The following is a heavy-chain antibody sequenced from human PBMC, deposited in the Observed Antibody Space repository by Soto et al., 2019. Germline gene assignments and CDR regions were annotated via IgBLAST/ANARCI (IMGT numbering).Heavy chain of an antibody. Sequence: QLQLQASGPGLVKPSETLSLTCTVSGGSISSNSYYWGWIRQPPGKGLEWIGSIYYSGSTSYNPSLMSRVAVTVDPSEIQFSLKLSSVTAAATVVYYCARTMAVRPQDPFDNWGRGTMVTVSS. D-gene: IGHD3-10*01. CDR1: GGSISSNSYY. J-gene: IGHJ3*02. CDR2: IYYSGST. CDR3: ARTMAVRPQDPFDN. V-gene: IGHV4-39*01.